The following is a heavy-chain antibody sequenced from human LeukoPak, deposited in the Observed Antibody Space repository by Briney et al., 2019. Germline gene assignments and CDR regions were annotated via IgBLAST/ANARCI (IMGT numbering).Heavy chain of an antibody. Sequence: GGSLRLSCAASGFTFSDHYMDWVRQAPGKGLEWVGRTRNKANSYTTEYAASVKGRFTISGDDSKISLYLQMNSLKAEDTAVYYCASSSEAHGDYWGQGTLVTVSS. V-gene: IGHV3-72*01. J-gene: IGHJ4*02. CDR3: ASSSEAHGDY. CDR2: TRNKANSYTT. CDR1: GFTFSDHY. D-gene: IGHD6-6*01.